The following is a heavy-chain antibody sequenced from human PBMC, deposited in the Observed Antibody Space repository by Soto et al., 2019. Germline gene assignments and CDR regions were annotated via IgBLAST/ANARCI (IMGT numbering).Heavy chain of an antibody. Sequence: QVQLVQSGAEVKRPGASVKVSCKAPGDTFTSYYLNWVRQAPGQGLEWMGVINPHGGSTKYAQKFQDRITMTRDTSRSTVYIELSSLRSDATAIYYCARSSGGNFGIIIEGSNWFDPWGQGTLVTVSS. D-gene: IGHD3-3*01. J-gene: IGHJ5*02. V-gene: IGHV1-46*01. CDR3: ARSSGGNFGIIIEGSNWFDP. CDR1: GDTFTSYY. CDR2: INPHGGST.